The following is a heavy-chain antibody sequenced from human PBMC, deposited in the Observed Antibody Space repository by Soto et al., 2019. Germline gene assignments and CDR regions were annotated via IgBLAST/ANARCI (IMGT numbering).Heavy chain of an antibody. CDR1: GFTFSNYA. Sequence: GGSLRLSCAASGFTFSNYAMSWVRQAPGKGLEWVSGIGSSGGSTYYADSVKGRFTISRDISKRTLYLQMNSLRAEDTAVYYCAKQQQLLHYYFDFWGQGALVTVSS. D-gene: IGHD6-13*01. J-gene: IGHJ4*02. CDR2: IGSSGGST. V-gene: IGHV3-23*01. CDR3: AKQQQLLHYYFDF.